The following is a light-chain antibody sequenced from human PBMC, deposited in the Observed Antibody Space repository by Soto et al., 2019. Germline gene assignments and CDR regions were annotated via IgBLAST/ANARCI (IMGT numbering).Light chain of an antibody. J-gene: IGKJ1*01. CDR3: QQYDNSVWT. CDR2: DAS. Sequence: MVFTQSPGTLCFSSGERDTLSCRASQSIRNFLAWYQQKPGQAPRLLIYDASNRASGIPPRFSGSGSGTDFTLTISRLEPEDLAVYYCQQYDNSVWTFGQGTKVDIK. CDR1: QSIRNF. V-gene: IGKV3-11*01.